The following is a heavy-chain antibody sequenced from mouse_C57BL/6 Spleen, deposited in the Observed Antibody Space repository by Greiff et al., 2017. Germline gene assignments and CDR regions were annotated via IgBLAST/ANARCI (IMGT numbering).Heavy chain of an antibody. CDR3: AHDDYDGDWYFDV. Sequence: QVQLQPPGTELVKPGASVKLSCKASGYTFTSYWMHWVKQRPGQSLEWIGNINPSNGGTNYTEKFKSKATLTVDNSSSTAYMQLSSLTSEDSAVYYCAHDDYDGDWYFDVWGTGTTVTVSS. V-gene: IGHV1-53*01. D-gene: IGHD2-4*01. J-gene: IGHJ1*03. CDR2: INPSNGGT. CDR1: GYTFTSYW.